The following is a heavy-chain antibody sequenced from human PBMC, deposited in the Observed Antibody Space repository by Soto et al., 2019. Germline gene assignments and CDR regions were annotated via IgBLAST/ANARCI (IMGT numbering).Heavy chain of an antibody. CDR3: SKGTYTFGYGYFDL. CDR1: GFTFSSYG. Sequence: QVQLVESGGGVVQPGRSLRLSCAASGFTFSSYGMHWVRQAPGKRLEWVGLISYDGVNKYYADSVEGRFTISRDNSKNTLYLQMNSLRTEDTAVYYCSKGTYTFGYGYFDLWGRGTLVTISS. CDR2: ISYDGVNK. J-gene: IGHJ2*01. V-gene: IGHV3-30*18. D-gene: IGHD5-18*01.